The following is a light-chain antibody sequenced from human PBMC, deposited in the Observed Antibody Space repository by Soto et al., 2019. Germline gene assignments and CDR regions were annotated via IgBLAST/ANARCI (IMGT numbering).Light chain of an antibody. Sequence: SYELTQPPSVSVAPGQTARITCGDSNIGTESVHWYQQKPGQAPVLVFSDDIDRPSGIPERFSGSNSGNTATLIISGVEAGDEADYYCQVWGRHSDHDCVFGGGTKLTVL. CDR2: DDI. CDR1: NIGTES. J-gene: IGLJ3*02. V-gene: IGLV3-21*02. CDR3: QVWGRHSDHDCV.